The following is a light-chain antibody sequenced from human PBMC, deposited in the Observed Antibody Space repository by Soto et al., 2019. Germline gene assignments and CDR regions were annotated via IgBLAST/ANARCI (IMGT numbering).Light chain of an antibody. Sequence: EIVLTQSPGTLSLSPGERATLSCRASQSVSSSYLAGYQQKPGQAPRLLIYGASSRATGILDRFSGSGSGTDFTLTISRLEPEDFAVYYCQEYGSSLLICGQGPRLEI. V-gene: IGKV3-20*01. CDR2: GAS. CDR3: QEYGSSLLI. CDR1: QSVSSSY. J-gene: IGKJ5*01.